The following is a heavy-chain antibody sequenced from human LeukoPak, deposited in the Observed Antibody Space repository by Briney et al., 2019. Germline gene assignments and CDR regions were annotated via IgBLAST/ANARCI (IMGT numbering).Heavy chain of an antibody. Sequence: ASVKVSCKASGYTFTGHFIFWVRQSPGQRLELMAWINPDTGVTTYEQKFQGRVPVASATSISTAYLDISRLTSDDTALYYCSREASCDSTSCPQDYWGQGTLVTVSS. CDR2: INPDTGVT. CDR3: SREASCDSTSCPQDY. J-gene: IGHJ4*02. D-gene: IGHD2-2*01. CDR1: GYTFTGHF. V-gene: IGHV1-2*02.